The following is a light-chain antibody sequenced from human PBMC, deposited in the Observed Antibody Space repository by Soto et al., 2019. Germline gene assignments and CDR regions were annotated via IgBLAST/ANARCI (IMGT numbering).Light chain of an antibody. J-gene: IGKJ1*01. V-gene: IGKV1-5*01. Sequence: DLQLTHSPYTLSASVGDRVTLTCRASQSISSWLAWYQQKPGKAPKLLIYDASSLESGVPSRFSGSGSGTEFTLTISSLQPGDFATYYCQQYRTFGQGTKVDIK. CDR3: QQYRT. CDR1: QSISSW. CDR2: DAS.